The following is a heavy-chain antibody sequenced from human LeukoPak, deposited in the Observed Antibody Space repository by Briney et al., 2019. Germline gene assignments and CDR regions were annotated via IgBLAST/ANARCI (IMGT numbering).Heavy chain of an antibody. CDR3: AKNGDRGAYCTGGTCYPYFYYYMDV. J-gene: IGHJ6*03. CDR1: GITFSSYG. CDR2: ISSTGGTT. D-gene: IGHD2-15*01. V-gene: IGHV3-23*01. Sequence: PGGTLRLSCAASGITFSSYGMSWVRQAPGKGLEWVSSISSTGGTTYYADSVKGRFTISRDNSKITLYLQMNSLRAEDTAIYYCAKNGDRGAYCTGGTCYPYFYYYMDVWGKGTTVTI.